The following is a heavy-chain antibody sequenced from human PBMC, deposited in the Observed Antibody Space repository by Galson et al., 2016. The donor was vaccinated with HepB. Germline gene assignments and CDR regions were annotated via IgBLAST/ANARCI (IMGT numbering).Heavy chain of an antibody. CDR1: GFTFSGFD. V-gene: IGHV3-73*01. CDR3: GRHYQIGTTGMDV. J-gene: IGHJ6*04. Sequence: SLRLSCAASGFTFSGFDMHWVRQATGKGLEWVGRIRTKATSYTTAYAASVEGRFTVSRDDSKDTAYLQMNSLKTEDTAVYYCGRHYQIGTTGMDVWGKGTTVTVTS. CDR2: IRTKATSYTT. D-gene: IGHD1-1*01.